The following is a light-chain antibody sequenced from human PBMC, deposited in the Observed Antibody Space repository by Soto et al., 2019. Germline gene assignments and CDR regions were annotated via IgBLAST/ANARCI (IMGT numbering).Light chain of an antibody. CDR2: KAS. V-gene: IGKV1-5*03. CDR3: QQYNSYRA. Sequence: DIQMTQSPSTLSASVGDRVTITCRASQSIDTWLAWHQQKPGQVPKPLISKASNLESGVPSRFSGSGSGTEFTLTISSLQPDDSATYYRQQYNSYRAFGQGTKVDIK. J-gene: IGKJ1*01. CDR1: QSIDTW.